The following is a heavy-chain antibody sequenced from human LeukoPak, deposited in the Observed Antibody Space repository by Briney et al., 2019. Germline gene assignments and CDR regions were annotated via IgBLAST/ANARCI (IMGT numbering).Heavy chain of an antibody. CDR2: ISSSSSTI. Sequence: PGGSLRLSCAASGFTFSDYYMSWIRQAPEKGLEWVSHISSSSSTIYYADSVKGRFTIYRDNAKNSLYLQMNSLRAEDTAVYYCAREPRRGYSGRYLDYWGEGTLVTVSS. J-gene: IGHJ4*02. V-gene: IGHV3-11*04. CDR1: GFTFSDYY. CDR3: AREPRRGYSGRYLDY. D-gene: IGHD1-26*01.